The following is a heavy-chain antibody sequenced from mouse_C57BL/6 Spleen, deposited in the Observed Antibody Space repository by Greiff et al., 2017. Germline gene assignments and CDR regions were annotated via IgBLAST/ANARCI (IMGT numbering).Heavy chain of an antibody. CDR1: GYSFTSYY. CDR3: ARSSYYDGFFDY. J-gene: IGHJ2*01. CDR2: IYPGSGNT. V-gene: IGHV1-66*01. Sequence: QVQLQQSGPELVKPGASVKISCKASGYSFTSYYIHWVKQRPGQGLEWIGWIYPGSGNTKYNEKFKGKATLTADTSSSTAYMQLSSLTSEDSAVYYCARSSYYDGFFDYWGQGTTLTVSS. D-gene: IGHD2-4*01.